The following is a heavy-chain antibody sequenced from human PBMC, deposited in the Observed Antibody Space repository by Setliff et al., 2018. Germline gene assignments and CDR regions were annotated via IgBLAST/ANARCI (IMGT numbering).Heavy chain of an antibody. CDR3: ATINEDDYVWGSYRFFGGFDI. CDR1: GGSFSTYY. V-gene: IGHV4-34*01. Sequence: SETLSLTCAVYGGSFSTYYWIWIRQPPGKGLEWIGEINHSGSTNYNPSLKSRVTISVDTSKNQFSLKLSSVTAADTAVYYCATINEDDYVWGSYRFFGGFDIWGQGTMVTVSS. CDR2: INHSGST. D-gene: IGHD3-16*02. J-gene: IGHJ3*02.